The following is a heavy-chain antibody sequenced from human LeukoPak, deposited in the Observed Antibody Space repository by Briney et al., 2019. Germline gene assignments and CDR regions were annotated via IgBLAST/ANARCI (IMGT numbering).Heavy chain of an antibody. D-gene: IGHD6-19*01. V-gene: IGHV1-69*13. J-gene: IGHJ3*02. CDR3: ARADSSGWYGDAFDI. Sequence: SVKVSCKASGYTFTSYAMHWVRQAPGQGLEWMGGIIPIFGTANYAQKFQGRVTITADESTSTAYMELSSLRSEDTAVYYCARADSSGWYGDAFDIWGQGTMVTVSS. CDR2: IIPIFGTA. CDR1: GYTFTSYA.